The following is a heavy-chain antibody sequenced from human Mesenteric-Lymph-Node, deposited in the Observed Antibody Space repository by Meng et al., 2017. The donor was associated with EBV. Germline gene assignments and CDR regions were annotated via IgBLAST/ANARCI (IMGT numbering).Heavy chain of an antibody. D-gene: IGHD3-22*01. CDR2: IGATGNAV. V-gene: IGHV3-11*01. Sequence: QVEVVESGGGLVNPGGSLRLSCTGSSFTFSDYYMTWMRQAPGKGLECVSYIGATGNAVYYSDSVRGRFTISRDNGKNSLYLQMDNLRPEDTAVYYCARGAKPYSYDSSGYYWGQGTLVTVSS. CDR3: ARGAKPYSYDSSGYY. CDR1: SFTFSDYY. J-gene: IGHJ4*02.